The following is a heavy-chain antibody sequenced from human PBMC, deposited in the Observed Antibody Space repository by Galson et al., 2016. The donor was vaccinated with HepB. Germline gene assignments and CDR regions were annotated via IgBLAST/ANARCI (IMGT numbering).Heavy chain of an antibody. CDR1: GYTFTGYY. V-gene: IGHV1-2*02. CDR3: ARDRYSGSYYVGAFDI. J-gene: IGHJ3*02. D-gene: IGHD1-26*01. CDR2: INRDSGVT. Sequence: SVKVSCKASGYTFTGYYMYWVRQAPGQGLEWMGWINRDSGVTSYAQKFQGRVTMTRDTSISTVYMELSRLKSDDTAIYYCARDRYSGSYYVGAFDIWGQGTMVTVS.